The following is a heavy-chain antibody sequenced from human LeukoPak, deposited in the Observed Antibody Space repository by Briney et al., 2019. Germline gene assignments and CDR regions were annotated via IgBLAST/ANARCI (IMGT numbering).Heavy chain of an antibody. CDR1: GGTFSSYA. CDR3: ARSSPGLVLRYFDWLDARGAPIPGAFDY. J-gene: IGHJ4*02. Sequence: GASVKVSCKASGGTFSSYAISWGRQAPGQGLEWMGRIIPILGIANYAQKFQGRVTITADKSTSTAYMELSSLRSEDTAVYYCARSSPGLVLRYFDWLDARGAPIPGAFDYWGQGTLVTVS. V-gene: IGHV1-69*04. CDR2: IIPILGIA. D-gene: IGHD3-9*01.